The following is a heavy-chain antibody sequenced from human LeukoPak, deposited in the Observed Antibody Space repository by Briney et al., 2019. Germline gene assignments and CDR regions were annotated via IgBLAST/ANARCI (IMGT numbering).Heavy chain of an antibody. CDR1: GLTFSSYS. J-gene: IGHJ4*02. V-gene: IGHV3-21*01. D-gene: IGHD5-24*01. CDR3: ARGRGGYDSNFDY. CDR2: ISSSSSYI. Sequence: PGGSLRLSCAASGLTFSSYSMNWVRQAPGKGLEWVSSISSSSSYIYYADSVKGRFTISRDNAKNSLYLQMNSLRAEDTAVYYCARGRGGYDSNFDYWGQGTLVTVSS.